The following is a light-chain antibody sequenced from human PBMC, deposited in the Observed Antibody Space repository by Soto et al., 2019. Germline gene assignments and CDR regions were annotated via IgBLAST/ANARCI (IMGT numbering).Light chain of an antibody. CDR2: KAS. CDR1: QNVSNW. J-gene: IGKJ1*01. Sequence: DIQMTQSPSTLSASVGDRVTVTRRASQNVSNWLDWYQQKPGEAPNLLIYKASYLQSGVPSRFSGTGSGTEFTLTISSLQPDDSATYYCQQYNVQWTFGRGTKVDIK. V-gene: IGKV1-5*03. CDR3: QQYNVQWT.